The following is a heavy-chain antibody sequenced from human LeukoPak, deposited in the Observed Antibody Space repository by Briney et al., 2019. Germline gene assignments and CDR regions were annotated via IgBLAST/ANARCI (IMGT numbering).Heavy chain of an antibody. D-gene: IGHD3-22*01. CDR3: AKSYDSSGYEYFDY. V-gene: IGHV3-33*06. CDR2: IWYDGSNK. Sequence: GGSLRLSCAASGFTFSSYGMHWVRQAPGKGLEWVAAIWYDGSNKYYADSVKGRFTISRDNSKNTLYLQMNSLRAEDTAVYYCAKSYDSSGYEYFDYWGQGTLVTVSS. J-gene: IGHJ4*02. CDR1: GFTFSSYG.